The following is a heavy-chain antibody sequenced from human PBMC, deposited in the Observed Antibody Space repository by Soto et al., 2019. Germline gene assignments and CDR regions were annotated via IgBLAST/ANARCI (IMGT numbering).Heavy chain of an antibody. CDR2: ISAYNGNT. D-gene: IGHD3-3*01. Sequence: QVQLVQSGAEVKKPGASVKVSCKASGYTFTSYGISWVRQAPGQGLEWMGWISAYNGNTNYAQKLQGRVTMTTDTATSTAYMELRSLRSDDTAVYYCARARSHITIFGVVTQTDYCDYWGQGTLVTVSS. CDR1: GYTFTSYG. CDR3: ARARSHITIFGVVTQTDYCDY. J-gene: IGHJ4*02. V-gene: IGHV1-18*01.